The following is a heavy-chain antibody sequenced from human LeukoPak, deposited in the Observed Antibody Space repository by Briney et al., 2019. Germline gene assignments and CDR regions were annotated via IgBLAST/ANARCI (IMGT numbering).Heavy chain of an antibody. D-gene: IGHD1-26*01. CDR3: ARVPGSYPENYYYGMDV. CDR1: GFTFSSYA. J-gene: IGHJ6*02. Sequence: GGSLRLSCAASGFTFSSYAMHWVRQAPGKGLEWVAVISYDGSNKYYADSVKGRFTISRDNSKNTLYLQMNSLSAEDTAVYYCARVPGSYPENYYYGMDVWGQGTTVTVSS. V-gene: IGHV3-30-3*01. CDR2: ISYDGSNK.